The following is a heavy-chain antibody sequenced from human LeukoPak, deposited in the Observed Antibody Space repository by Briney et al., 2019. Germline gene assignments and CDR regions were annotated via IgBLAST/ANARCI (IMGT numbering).Heavy chain of an antibody. V-gene: IGHV5-51*01. J-gene: IGHJ4*02. Sequence: GESLKISCEASGYTFTGYWIGWVRQMPGEGLEWMGIFYPGNSDTSYSPSFQGQVTVSADKSSSTAYLQWSSLKASDTAMYYCVGSTGYPYYFDYWGRGTLVTVSS. CDR2: FYPGNSDT. CDR1: GYTFTGYW. D-gene: IGHD3-9*01. CDR3: VGSTGYPYYFDY.